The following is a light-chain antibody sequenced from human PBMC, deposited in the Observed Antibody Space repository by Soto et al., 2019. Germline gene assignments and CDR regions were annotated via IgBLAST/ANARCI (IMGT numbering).Light chain of an antibody. V-gene: IGKV1-39*01. CDR2: HAS. CDR3: QQSYSTPRT. Sequence: DIQMTQSPSTLSASIGDTVTVACRASQGISNWLAWYQQKPGKAPKLLIFHASSLESGVPSRFSGSGSGTEFTLTISSLQPEDFATYYCQQSYSTPRTFGQGTKVDIK. J-gene: IGKJ1*01. CDR1: QGISNW.